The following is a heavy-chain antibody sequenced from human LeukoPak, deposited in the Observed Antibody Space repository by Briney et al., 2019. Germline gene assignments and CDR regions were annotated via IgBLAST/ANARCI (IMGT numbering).Heavy chain of an antibody. Sequence: SETLSLTCTVSGGSISSYYWSWIRQPPGKGLEWIGYIYYSGSTNYNPSLKSRVTISVDTSKNQFSLKLSSVTAADTAVYYCARVSGLGSPRRYYYYYMDVWGKGTTVTVSS. D-gene: IGHD1-26*01. J-gene: IGHJ6*03. CDR3: ARVSGLGSPRRYYYYYMDV. CDR2: IYYSGST. V-gene: IGHV4-59*08. CDR1: GGSISSYY.